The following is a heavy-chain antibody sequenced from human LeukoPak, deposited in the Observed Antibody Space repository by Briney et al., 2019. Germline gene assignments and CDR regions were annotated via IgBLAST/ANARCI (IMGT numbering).Heavy chain of an antibody. Sequence: GGSLRLSCAASGFTFSIYNMNWVRQAPGKGLEWISYTSSVGTTIYYADSVKGRFTISRDNAKNSLYLQMNSLRAEDTAVFYCARASRGYYYLDVWGKGTTVTVSS. CDR3: ARASRGYYYLDV. D-gene: IGHD3-22*01. CDR1: GFTFSIYN. V-gene: IGHV3-48*01. J-gene: IGHJ6*03. CDR2: TSSVGTTI.